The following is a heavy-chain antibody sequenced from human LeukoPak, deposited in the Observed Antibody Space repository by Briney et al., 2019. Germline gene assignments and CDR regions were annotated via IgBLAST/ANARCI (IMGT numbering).Heavy chain of an antibody. CDR2: IYHSGST. J-gene: IGHJ3*02. Sequence: PSETLSLTCAVSGYSISSGYYWGWIRQPPGKGLEWIGSIYHSGSTYYNPSLKSRVTISVDTSKNQFSLKLSSVTAADTAVYYCARLVVVPAAISPADAFDIWGQGTMVTVSS. V-gene: IGHV4-38-2*01. D-gene: IGHD2-2*02. CDR1: GYSISSGYY. CDR3: ARLVVVPAAISPADAFDI.